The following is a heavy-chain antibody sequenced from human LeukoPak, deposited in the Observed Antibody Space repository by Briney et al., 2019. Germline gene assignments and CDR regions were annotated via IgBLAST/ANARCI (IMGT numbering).Heavy chain of an antibody. Sequence: PSETLSLTCTVSGGSTSSSSYYWGWIRQPPGKGLEWIGSIYYSGSTYYNPSLKSRVTISVDTSKNQFSLKLSSVTAADTAVYYCARQAGGYYDSSGYRDFDYWGQGTLVTVSS. V-gene: IGHV4-39*01. CDR2: IYYSGST. CDR1: GGSTSSSSYY. J-gene: IGHJ4*02. CDR3: ARQAGGYYDSSGYRDFDY. D-gene: IGHD3-22*01.